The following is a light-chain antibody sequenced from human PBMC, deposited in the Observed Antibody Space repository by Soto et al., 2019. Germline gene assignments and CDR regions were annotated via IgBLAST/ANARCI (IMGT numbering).Light chain of an antibody. CDR3: QQRSNWPLT. CDR1: QSVSLS. Sequence: EIVLTQSPATLSLSPGGRATLSCRASQSVSLSLAWYQQKPGQAPRLLIYDASNRATGIPARFSGSGSGTDFTLTISSLEAEDFAVYYCQQRSNWPLTFGGGTKVEI. CDR2: DAS. J-gene: IGKJ4*01. V-gene: IGKV3-11*01.